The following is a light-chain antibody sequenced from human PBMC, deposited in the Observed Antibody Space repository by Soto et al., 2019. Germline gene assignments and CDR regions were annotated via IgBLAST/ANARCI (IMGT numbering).Light chain of an antibody. CDR2: DAS. J-gene: IGKJ1*01. V-gene: IGKV1-5*01. CDR3: QQYDSFCT. Sequence: DIQMTQSPSTLSASVGDRVTITCRASQSISSWLAWYQQKPGKAPKLLIYDASSLESGVPSRFSGSGSGTEFTRTISRLQLDDFATYYCQQYDSFCTFGQGTKVEIK. CDR1: QSISSW.